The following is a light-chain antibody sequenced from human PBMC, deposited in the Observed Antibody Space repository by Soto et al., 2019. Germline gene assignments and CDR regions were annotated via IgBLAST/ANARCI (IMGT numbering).Light chain of an antibody. V-gene: IGKV1-5*03. CDR3: QQYNDNWT. J-gene: IGKJ1*01. CDR1: QSISSW. CDR2: KAS. Sequence: DIQMTQSPSTLSASVGDRVTITGRASQSISSWLAWYQQKPGTAPKLLIYKASTLQSGVPSRFSGSGSGTEFTLTISSLQLDDSATYYCQQYNDNWTFGQGTKVEIK.